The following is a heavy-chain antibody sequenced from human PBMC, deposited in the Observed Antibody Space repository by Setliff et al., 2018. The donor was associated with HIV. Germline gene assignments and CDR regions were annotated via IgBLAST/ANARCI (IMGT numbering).Heavy chain of an antibody. V-gene: IGHV3-7*01. CDR3: ARDDYMLYFYYYGTDV. D-gene: IGHD4-4*01. J-gene: IGHJ6*02. Sequence: PGGSLRLSCAASGLTFSNYWMSWVRQAPGKGLEWVANIKQDGSEKYYVDSVKGRFTISRDNAKNSLYLQMNSLRAEDTAVYYCARDDYMLYFYYYGTDVWGQGTTVTVSS. CDR2: IKQDGSEK. CDR1: GLTFSNYW.